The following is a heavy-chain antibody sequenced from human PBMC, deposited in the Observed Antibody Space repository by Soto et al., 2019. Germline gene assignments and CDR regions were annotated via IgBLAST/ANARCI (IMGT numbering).Heavy chain of an antibody. V-gene: IGHV1-2*04. Sequence: ASVKVSCKASGYTFTGYYMHWVRQAPGQGLEWMGWINPNSGGTNYAQKFQGWVTMTRDTSISTAYMELSRLRSDDTAVYYCARVPIYGSGSYYNYYYYGMDVWGQGTTVTVSS. J-gene: IGHJ6*02. CDR3: ARVPIYGSGSYYNYYYYGMDV. D-gene: IGHD3-10*01. CDR1: GYTFTGYY. CDR2: INPNSGGT.